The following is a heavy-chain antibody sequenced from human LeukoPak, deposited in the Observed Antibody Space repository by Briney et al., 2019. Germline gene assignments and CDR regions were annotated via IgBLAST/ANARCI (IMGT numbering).Heavy chain of an antibody. Sequence: SETLSLTCAVYGGSFSGYYWSWIRQPPGKGLEWIGEINHSGSTNYNPSLTSRVTISVDTSKNQFSLKLSSVTAADTAVYYCARGKNYDFWSGYYWGFLNWFDPWGQGTLVTVSS. V-gene: IGHV4-34*01. CDR2: INHSGST. CDR3: ARGKNYDFWSGYYWGFLNWFDP. CDR1: GGSFSGYY. J-gene: IGHJ5*02. D-gene: IGHD3-3*01.